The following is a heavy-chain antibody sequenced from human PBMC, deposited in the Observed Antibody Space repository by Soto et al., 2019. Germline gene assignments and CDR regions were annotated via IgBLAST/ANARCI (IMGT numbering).Heavy chain of an antibody. CDR1: GGSITRSSYC. Sequence: PSETLSLTCTVSGGSITRSSYCWVWIRQPPGKGLEWIGSIYYSGYTYDNPSLKSRVTISVDTSKNQFSLRLSSATAADTAVYYCARHPPMVRGIIIPYFDYWGQGTLVTVSS. CDR2: IYYSGYT. V-gene: IGHV4-39*01. D-gene: IGHD3-10*01. CDR3: ARHPPMVRGIIIPYFDY. J-gene: IGHJ4*02.